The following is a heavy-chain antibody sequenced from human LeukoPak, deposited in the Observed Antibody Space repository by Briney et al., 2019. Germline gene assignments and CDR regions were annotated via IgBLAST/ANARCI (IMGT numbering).Heavy chain of an antibody. V-gene: IGHV3-48*03. J-gene: IGHJ4*02. CDR2: ISSSGGYM. CDR1: GFTFSSYE. Sequence: GGSLRLSCAASGFTFSSYEMDWVRQAPEKGLEWISYISSSGGYMCADSVKGRFTISRDNAKNSLYLQMNSLRAEDTGVYYCARDLVDTAMDDYWGQGTLVTVSS. D-gene: IGHD5-18*01. CDR3: ARDLVDTAMDDY.